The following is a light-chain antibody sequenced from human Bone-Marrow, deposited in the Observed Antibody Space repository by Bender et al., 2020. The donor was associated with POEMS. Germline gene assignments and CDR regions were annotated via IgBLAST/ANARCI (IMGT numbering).Light chain of an antibody. V-gene: IGLV1-44*01. J-gene: IGLJ1*01. CDR3: QAWDSGTYV. CDR2: TNN. Sequence: QSVLTQPPSVSGTPGQRVTISCSGSGSNIGGYPVNWYQQLPGTAPRLLIYTNNERPSGVPERFSGSNSGKTATLTISGTQAMDEADYYCQAWDSGTYVFGPGTKVTVL. CDR1: GSNIGGYP.